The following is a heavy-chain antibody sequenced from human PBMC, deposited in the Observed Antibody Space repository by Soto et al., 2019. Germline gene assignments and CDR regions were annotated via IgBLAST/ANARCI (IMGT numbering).Heavy chain of an antibody. CDR3: AKGREFDILTGYPLNYYYGMDV. Sequence: QVQLVESGGGVVQPGRSLRLSCAASGFTFSSYGMHWVRQAPGKGLEWVAVISYDGSNKYYADSVKGRFTISRDNTLYLQMISLRAEDTAVYYCAKGREFDILTGYPLNYYYGMDVWGQGTTVTVSS. J-gene: IGHJ6*02. CDR2: ISYDGSNK. D-gene: IGHD3-9*01. CDR1: GFTFSSYG. V-gene: IGHV3-30*18.